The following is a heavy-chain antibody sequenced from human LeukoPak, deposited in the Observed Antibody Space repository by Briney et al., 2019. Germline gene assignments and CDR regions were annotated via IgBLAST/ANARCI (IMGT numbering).Heavy chain of an antibody. J-gene: IGHJ4*02. CDR1: GGSISSSTYY. V-gene: IGHV4-39*07. D-gene: IGHD2-2*01. CDR3: ASYSSTSQIFDY. CDR2: TYYSGST. Sequence: SETLSLTCTVSGGSISSSTYYWGWIRQPPGKGLEWIGSTYYSGSTYYNPSLKSRVTISLDTSKNQFSLKVRSVTAADTAVYYCASYSSTSQIFDYWGQGTLVTVSS.